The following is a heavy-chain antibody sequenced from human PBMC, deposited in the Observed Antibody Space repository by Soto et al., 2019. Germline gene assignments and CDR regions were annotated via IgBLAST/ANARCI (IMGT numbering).Heavy chain of an antibody. V-gene: IGHV1-69*06. Sequence: GASVKVSCKASGGTFSSYAISWVRQAPGQGLEWMGGIIPIFGTANYAQKFQGRVTITADKSTSTAYMELSSLRSEDTAVYYCARRVGYSYGFDYYHYGMDVWGQGTTVTVSS. CDR3: ARRVGYSYGFDYYHYGMDV. CDR2: IIPIFGTA. CDR1: GGTFSSYA. D-gene: IGHD5-18*01. J-gene: IGHJ6*02.